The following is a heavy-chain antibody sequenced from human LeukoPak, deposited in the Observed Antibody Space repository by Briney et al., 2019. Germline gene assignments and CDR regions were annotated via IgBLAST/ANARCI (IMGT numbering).Heavy chain of an antibody. CDR3: ARFPTAMGGFYFDY. CDR1: GGSMSSHY. J-gene: IGHJ4*02. V-gene: IGHV4-34*01. CDR2: INHSGST. Sequence: SETLSLTCTVSGGSMSSHYWSWIRQPPGKGLEWIGEINHSGSTNYNPSLKSRVTISVDTSKNQFSLKLSSVTAADTAVYYCARFPTAMGGFYFDYWGQGTLVTVSS. D-gene: IGHD5-18*01.